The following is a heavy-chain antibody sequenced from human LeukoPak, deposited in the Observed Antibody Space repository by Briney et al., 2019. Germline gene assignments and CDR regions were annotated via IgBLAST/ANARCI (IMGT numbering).Heavy chain of an antibody. CDR1: GFFSNYV. Sequence: GGSLRLSCAASGFFSNYVMKWVRQAPGKGLGWISYISGSSSLIHQADSVKGRFTISRDNAKNLVSLQMSSLRDEDTAVYYCARGSEHLDNWFDPWGQGTLVTVYS. D-gene: IGHD1-14*01. J-gene: IGHJ5*02. CDR2: ISGSSSLI. CDR3: ARGSEHLDNWFDP. V-gene: IGHV3-48*02.